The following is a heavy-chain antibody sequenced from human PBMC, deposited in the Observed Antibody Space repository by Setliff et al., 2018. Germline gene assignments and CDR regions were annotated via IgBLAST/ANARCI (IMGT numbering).Heavy chain of an antibody. D-gene: IGHD6-19*01. CDR3: VREYSGGGLM. Sequence: ASVKVSCKASGYTFTSYGFSWVRQAPGQGLEWMGWISACNGNTNYGQKYQGRVTMTTDTSTNTVYMELRSLRSDDTAVYFCVREYSGGGLMWGQGTMVTVSS. CDR1: GYTFTSYG. J-gene: IGHJ3*01. CDR2: ISACNGNT. V-gene: IGHV1-18*01.